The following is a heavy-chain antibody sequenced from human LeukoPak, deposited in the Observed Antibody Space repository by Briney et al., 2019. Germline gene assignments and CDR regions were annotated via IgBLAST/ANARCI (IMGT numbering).Heavy chain of an antibody. J-gene: IGHJ6*02. CDR1: GGSISSYY. V-gene: IGHV4-4*07. D-gene: IGHD6-13*01. CDR3: ARSPHPGGAAAGLYYYYYGMDV. Sequence: SETLSLTCTVSGGSISSYYGSWIRQPAGKGLEWIGRIYTSGSTNYNPSLKSRVTMSVDTSKNQFSLKLSSVTAADTAVYYCARSPHPGGAAAGLYYYYYGMDVWGQGTTVTVSS. CDR2: IYTSGST.